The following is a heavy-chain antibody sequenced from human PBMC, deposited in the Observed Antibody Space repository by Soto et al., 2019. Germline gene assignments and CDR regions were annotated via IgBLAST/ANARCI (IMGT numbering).Heavy chain of an antibody. CDR1: GYTFTSYG. CDR3: ARDPPRWLLQRDYYFDY. CDR2: ISAYNGNT. Sequence: ASVKVSCKASGYTFTSYGISWVRQAPGQGLEWMGWISAYNGNTNYAQKLQGRVTMTTDTSTSTAYMELRSLRSDDTAVYYCARDPPRWLLQRDYYFDYWGQGTLVTVSS. J-gene: IGHJ4*02. D-gene: IGHD3-22*01. V-gene: IGHV1-18*04.